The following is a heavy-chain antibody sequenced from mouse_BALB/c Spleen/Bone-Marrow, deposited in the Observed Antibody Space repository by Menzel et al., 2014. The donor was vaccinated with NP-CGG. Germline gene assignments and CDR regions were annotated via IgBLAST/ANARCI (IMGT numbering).Heavy chain of an antibody. CDR1: GFSLTSYG. D-gene: IGHD2-10*01. CDR3: ARNTYYGNPFAY. J-gene: IGHJ3*01. CDR2: IWSGGST. Sequence: VKLQESGPGLVQPSQSLSIPCTVSGFSLTSYGVHWVRQSPGKGLEWLGVIWSGGSTDYNAAFISRLSISKDNSKSQVFFKMNSLQANDTAIYYCARNTYYGNPFAYWGQGTLVTVSA. V-gene: IGHV2-2*02.